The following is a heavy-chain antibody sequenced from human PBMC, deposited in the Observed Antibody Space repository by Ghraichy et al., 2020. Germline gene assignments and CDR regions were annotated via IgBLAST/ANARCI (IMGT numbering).Heavy chain of an antibody. V-gene: IGHV3-23*01. J-gene: IGHJ4*02. Sequence: GSLRLSCAASGFTFSSYAMTWVRQAPGKGLEWVSSVSASGGNTYYADSVKGRFTISRDNSRNTLYLQMNSLRAEDTAVYYCAKGQRGSYDYWGQGTLVTVSS. D-gene: IGHD1-26*01. CDR3: AKGQRGSYDY. CDR1: GFTFSSYA. CDR2: VSASGGNT.